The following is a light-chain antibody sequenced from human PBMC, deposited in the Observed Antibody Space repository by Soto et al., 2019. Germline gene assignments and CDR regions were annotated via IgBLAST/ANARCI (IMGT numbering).Light chain of an antibody. CDR1: KSNIGSNS. Sequence: QSVLTQPPSASGTPGQKVTISCSGGKSNIGSNSVTWYQQFPRTAPKLLIYNNDQRPSGVPARFSASKSGTSASLAISGLQSDDEAEYYCATWDDSLNGPVFGGGTKVTVL. CDR3: ATWDDSLNGPV. J-gene: IGLJ2*01. V-gene: IGLV1-44*01. CDR2: NND.